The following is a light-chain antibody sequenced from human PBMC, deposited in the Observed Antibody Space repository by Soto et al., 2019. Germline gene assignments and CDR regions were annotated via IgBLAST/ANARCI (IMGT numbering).Light chain of an antibody. CDR1: QSVSSY. CDR2: DAS. CDR3: QQRSNWPRWT. V-gene: IGKV3-11*01. J-gene: IGKJ1*01. Sequence: EIVLTQSPATLSLSPGERATLSCRASQSVSSYLAWYQQKPGQAPRLLIYDASTRPTGIPARFSGSGSGTDFTLTMSSLEREDFAVYYCQQRSNWPRWTFGQGTKVEIK.